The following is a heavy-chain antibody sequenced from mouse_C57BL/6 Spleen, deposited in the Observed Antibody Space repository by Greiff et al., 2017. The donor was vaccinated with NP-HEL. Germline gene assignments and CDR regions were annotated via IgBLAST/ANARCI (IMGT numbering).Heavy chain of an antibody. D-gene: IGHD1-1*01. CDR1: GFTFSDYY. J-gene: IGHJ2*01. V-gene: IGHV5-16*01. CDR2: INYDGSST. Sequence: EVMLVESEGGLVQPGSSMKLSCTASGFTFSDYYMAWVRQVPEKGLEWVANINYDGSSTYYLDSLKSRFIISRDNAKNILYLQMSSLKSEDTATYYCAREHYSYFDYWGQGTTLTVSS. CDR3: AREHYSYFDY.